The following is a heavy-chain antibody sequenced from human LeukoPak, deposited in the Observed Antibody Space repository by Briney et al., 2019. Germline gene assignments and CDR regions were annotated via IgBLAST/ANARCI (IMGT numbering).Heavy chain of an antibody. CDR3: TTDRRGAGLVAHGTWTFDY. J-gene: IGHJ4*02. CDR2: IKLETDDGTT. Sequence: PGGSLRLSCAAYGFRVSDAGLSWVRPDPGRGLEWDGPIKLETDDGTTEYAAPVKGRFTISKDDSKNMQYLQRNRMKTEDTAVYYWTTDRRGAGLVAHGTWTFDYWGQGALVTVSS. V-gene: IGHV3-15*01. CDR1: GFRVSDAG. D-gene: IGHD6-13*01.